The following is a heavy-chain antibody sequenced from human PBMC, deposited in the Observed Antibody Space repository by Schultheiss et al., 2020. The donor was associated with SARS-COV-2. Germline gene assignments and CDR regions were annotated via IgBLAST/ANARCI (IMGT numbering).Heavy chain of an antibody. CDR1: GGSFSKYA. Sequence: GGSLRLSCKASGGSFSKYAISWVRQAPGQGLEWMGGIIPLFGRANYAQKFQGRVTINADKSTSTAYMELSSLRSEDTAVYYCARSPITLNMVSHFDYWGQGTLVTVSS. D-gene: IGHD5-24*01. J-gene: IGHJ4*02. CDR2: IIPLFGRA. CDR3: ARSPITLNMVSHFDY. V-gene: IGHV1-69*06.